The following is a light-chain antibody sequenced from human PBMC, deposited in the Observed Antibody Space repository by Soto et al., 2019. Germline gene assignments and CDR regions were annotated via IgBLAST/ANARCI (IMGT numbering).Light chain of an antibody. J-gene: IGKJ5*01. V-gene: IGKV3-11*01. Sequence: VLTQSPGTLSLSPGDRATLSCRASQSVRSTYLGWYQHKRGQAPRLLIYGASNRATGTPARFSGSGSGTDFTLTISSLEPEDFAVYYCQQRSNWPPSITFGQRTRLEIK. CDR2: GAS. CDR3: QQRSNWPPSIT. CDR1: QSVRSTY.